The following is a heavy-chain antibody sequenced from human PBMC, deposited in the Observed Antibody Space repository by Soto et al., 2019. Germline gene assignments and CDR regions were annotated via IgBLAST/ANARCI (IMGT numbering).Heavy chain of an antibody. Sequence: ASVKVSCKASGYTFTSHGISWVRQAPGQGLEWMGWISAYNGNTNYAQKLQGRVTMTTDTSTSTAYMELRSLRSDDTAVYYCARDHHNRIFGVVIQNNWFDPWGQGTLVTVAS. V-gene: IGHV1-18*01. J-gene: IGHJ5*02. CDR1: GYTFTSHG. CDR3: ARDHHNRIFGVVIQNNWFDP. CDR2: ISAYNGNT. D-gene: IGHD3-3*02.